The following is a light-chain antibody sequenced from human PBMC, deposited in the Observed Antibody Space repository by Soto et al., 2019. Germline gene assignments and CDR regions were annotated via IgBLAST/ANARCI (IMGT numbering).Light chain of an antibody. Sequence: QLVLTQSPSASASLGASVKLTCTLSSGHSSYAIAWHQQQPEKGPRCLMNLNSDGSHNKGDGIPDRFSGSSSGAERYLTISSLQSEDEADYYCQTWGTGIQVFGGGTKLTVL. J-gene: IGLJ2*01. CDR2: LNSDGSH. CDR3: QTWGTGIQV. V-gene: IGLV4-69*01. CDR1: SGHSSYA.